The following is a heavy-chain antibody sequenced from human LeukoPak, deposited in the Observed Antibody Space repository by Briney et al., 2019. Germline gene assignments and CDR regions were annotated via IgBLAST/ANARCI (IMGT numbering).Heavy chain of an antibody. CDR2: ISVYNGNT. J-gene: IGHJ1*01. CDR3: ASPDDSGYDHSQYFQH. Sequence: ASVKVSCKASGHSFTNYGITWVRQAPGQGLEWMGWISVYNGNTKHAQKVQGRVTMTTDTSTSTAYMELRSLRSDDTAGYYCASPDDSGYDHSQYFQHWGQGTLVTVSS. D-gene: IGHD3-22*01. CDR1: GHSFTNYG. V-gene: IGHV1-18*01.